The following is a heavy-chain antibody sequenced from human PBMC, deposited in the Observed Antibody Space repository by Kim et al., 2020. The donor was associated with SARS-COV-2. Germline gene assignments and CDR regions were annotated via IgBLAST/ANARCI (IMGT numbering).Heavy chain of an antibody. CDR2: IYYSGST. CDR3: ARGHYYGSGSYYIPYYFDY. D-gene: IGHD3-10*01. CDR1: VGSISSYY. J-gene: IGHJ4*02. Sequence: SETLSLTCTVSVGSISSYYWSWIRQPPGKGLEWIGYIYYSGSTNYNPSLKSRVTISVDTSKNQFSLKLSSVTAADTAVYYCARGHYYGSGSYYIPYYFDYWGQGTLVTVSS. V-gene: IGHV4-59*13.